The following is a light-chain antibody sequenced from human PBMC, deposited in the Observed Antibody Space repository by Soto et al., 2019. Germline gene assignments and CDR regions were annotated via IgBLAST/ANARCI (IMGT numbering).Light chain of an antibody. CDR2: GSS. CDR1: QSVGSN. V-gene: IGKV3-15*01. J-gene: IGKJ5*01. CDR3: QQYTNWPPIT. Sequence: EILLTESPATLPVSPGERATLSCGASQSVGSNLAWFQQKPGQAPRLLIYGSSTRATGVPARFSGSGSGADFTLTISNLQSEDFAVYYCQQYTNWPPITFGQGTRLA.